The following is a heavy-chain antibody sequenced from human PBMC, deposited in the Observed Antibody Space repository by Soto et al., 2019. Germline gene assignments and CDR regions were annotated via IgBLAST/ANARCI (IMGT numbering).Heavy chain of an antibody. CDR3: SRSSRTAYNWFDP. D-gene: IGHD3-10*01. V-gene: IGHV4-31*03. J-gene: IGHJ5*02. CDR2: IYYSGST. CDR1: GGSISSGGYY. Sequence: SETLSLTCTVSGGSISSGGYYWSWIRQHPGKGLEWIGYIYYSGSTYYNPSLKSRVTISVDTSKNQFSLKLSSVTAADTAVYYCSRSSRTAYNWFDPWGQGTLVTVAS.